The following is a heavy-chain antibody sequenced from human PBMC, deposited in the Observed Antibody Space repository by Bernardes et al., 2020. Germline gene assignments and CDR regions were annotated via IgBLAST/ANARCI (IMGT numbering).Heavy chain of an antibody. CDR1: GFTFSSYS. CDR3: ARDGDCSSTSCYGYYYYGMDV. Sequence: GGSLRLSCAASGFTFSSYSMNWVRQAPGKGLEWVSYISSSSSTIYYADSVKGRFTISRDNAKNSLYLQMNSLRDEDTAVYYCARDGDCSSTSCYGYYYYGMDVWGKGTTVTVSS. V-gene: IGHV3-48*02. D-gene: IGHD2-2*01. CDR2: ISSSSSTI. J-gene: IGHJ6*04.